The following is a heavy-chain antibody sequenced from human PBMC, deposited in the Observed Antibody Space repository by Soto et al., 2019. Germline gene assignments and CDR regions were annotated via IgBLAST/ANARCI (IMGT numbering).Heavy chain of an antibody. CDR3: AHRVLRTVFGLVTATAIYFDF. V-gene: IGHV2-5*02. D-gene: IGHD3-3*01. Sequence: QITLNESGPTQVKPRQTLTLTCTFSGFSLTTSGVGVGWIRQSPGKAPEWLALIYWDDDKRYSPSLKSRLTITKDTSKNRVVLTMADLVPADTATYYCAHRVLRTVFGLVTATAIYFDFWGQGTPVAVSS. CDR1: GFSLTTSGVG. CDR2: IYWDDDK. J-gene: IGHJ4*02.